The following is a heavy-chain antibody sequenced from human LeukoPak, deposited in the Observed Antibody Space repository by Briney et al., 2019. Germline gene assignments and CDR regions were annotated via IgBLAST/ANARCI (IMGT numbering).Heavy chain of an antibody. CDR2: INHSGST. V-gene: IGHV4-34*01. J-gene: IGHJ6*02. CDR3: ARRWYYDFWSGSYYGMDV. Sequence: SETLSLTCAVHGGSFSGYYWSWIRQPPGKGLEWIGEINHSGSTNYNPSLKSRVTISVDTSKNQFSLKLSSVTAADTAVYYCARRWYYDFWSGSYYGMDVWGQGTTVTVSS. D-gene: IGHD3-3*01. CDR1: GGSFSGYY.